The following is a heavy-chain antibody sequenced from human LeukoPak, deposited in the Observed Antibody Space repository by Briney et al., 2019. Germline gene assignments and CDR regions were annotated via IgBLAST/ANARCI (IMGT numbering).Heavy chain of an antibody. V-gene: IGHV3-7*01. CDR2: RKQDGREK. CDR3: ARDSSIRYYDFWSGSYDAFDI. Sequence: SGGSLRLSCAASGFTFSSYWMSWVRQAPGKGLEWVANRKQDGREKYYVDSVKGRFTISRDTAKTSLYLQMNSLRAEDTAVYYCARDSSIRYYDFWSGSYDAFDIWGQGTRVTVSS. D-gene: IGHD3-3*01. CDR1: GFTFSSYW. J-gene: IGHJ3*02.